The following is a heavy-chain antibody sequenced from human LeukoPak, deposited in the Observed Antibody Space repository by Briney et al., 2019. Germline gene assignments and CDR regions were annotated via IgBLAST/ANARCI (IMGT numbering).Heavy chain of an antibody. Sequence: GGSLRLSCAASGFTFSSYAMSWVRQAPGKGLEWVSAISGSGGSTYYADSVKGRFTISRDNSRDTLYLQMNSLRAEDTAVYYRAKGYYDYVWWSYYFDYWGQGTLVTVSS. J-gene: IGHJ4*02. D-gene: IGHD3-16*01. CDR1: GFTFSSYA. CDR2: ISGSGGST. CDR3: AKGYYDYVWWSYYFDY. V-gene: IGHV3-23*01.